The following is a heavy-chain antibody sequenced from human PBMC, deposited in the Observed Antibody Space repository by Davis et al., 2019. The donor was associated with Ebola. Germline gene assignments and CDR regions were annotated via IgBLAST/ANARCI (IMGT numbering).Heavy chain of an antibody. J-gene: IGHJ6*03. CDR2: IIPIFGTA. V-gene: IGHV1-69*13. CDR1: GGTFSSYA. Sequence: SVKVSCKASGGTFSSYAISWVRQAPGQGLEWMGGIIPIFGTANYAQKFQGRVTITADESTSTAYMELSSLRSEDTAVYYCATMVVVPAAHYYYMDVWGKGTTVTVSS. CDR3: ATMVVVPAAHYYYMDV. D-gene: IGHD2-2*01.